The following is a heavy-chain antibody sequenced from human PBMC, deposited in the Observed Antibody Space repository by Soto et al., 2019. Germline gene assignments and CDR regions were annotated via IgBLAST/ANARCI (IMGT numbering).Heavy chain of an antibody. J-gene: IGHJ4*02. D-gene: IGHD1-26*01. Sequence: EVQLVESGGGLIKPGGSLRLSCAASGFTFSSYSMNWVRQAPGKGLEWVSSISSSSSYIYYADSVKGRFTISRDNAKNSLYLQMNSLRAEDTAVYYCARDRACGYYFDYWGQGTLVTVSS. CDR2: ISSSSSYI. V-gene: IGHV3-21*01. CDR3: ARDRACGYYFDY. CDR1: GFTFSSYS.